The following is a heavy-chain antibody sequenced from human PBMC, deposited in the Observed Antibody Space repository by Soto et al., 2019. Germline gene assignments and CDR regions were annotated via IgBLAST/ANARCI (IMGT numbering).Heavy chain of an antibody. CDR2: ISPYNGHT. CDR3: VRGGSGYHTGRGFSGTMDV. Sequence: QAQVVQSGDEVKKPGASVKVSCKASDYIFTGYGISWVRQAPGQGLEWLGWISPYNGHTELAQRFQGKLTLTTEKATTTAFLELSNLRSDDTAVYYCVRGGSGYHTGRGFSGTMDVWGPGTTVTVSS. V-gene: IGHV1-18*04. CDR1: DYIFTGYG. J-gene: IGHJ6*02. D-gene: IGHD3-22*01.